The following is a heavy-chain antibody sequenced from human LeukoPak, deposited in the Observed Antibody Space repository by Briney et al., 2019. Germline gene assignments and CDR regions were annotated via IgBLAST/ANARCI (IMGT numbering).Heavy chain of an antibody. CDR3: AKSIDYYDSSGYAKMGWFDL. D-gene: IGHD3-22*01. J-gene: IGHJ5*02. V-gene: IGHV3-21*04. CDR2: ISSSSSYI. Sequence: GGSLRLSCAASGFTFSSYSMNWVRQAPGKGLEWVSSISSSSSYIYYADSVKGRFSISRDNFNNTLYLQMNSLRAEDTAVYYCAKSIDYYDSSGYAKMGWFDLWGQGTLVTVSS. CDR1: GFTFSSYS.